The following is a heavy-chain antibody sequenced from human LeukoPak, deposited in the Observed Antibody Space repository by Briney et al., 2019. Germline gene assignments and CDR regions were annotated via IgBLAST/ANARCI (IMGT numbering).Heavy chain of an antibody. CDR3: ARDLLTGTQDAFDI. V-gene: IGHV1-2*02. J-gene: IGHJ3*02. CDR2: INPNSGGT. CDR1: GYTFTGYY. D-gene: IGHD1-7*01. Sequence: ASVKVSCNASGYTFTGYYMHWVRQAPGQGLEWMGWINPNSGGTNYAQKFQGRVTMTRDTSISTAYMELSRLRSDDTAVYYCARDLLTGTQDAFDIWGQGTMVTVSS.